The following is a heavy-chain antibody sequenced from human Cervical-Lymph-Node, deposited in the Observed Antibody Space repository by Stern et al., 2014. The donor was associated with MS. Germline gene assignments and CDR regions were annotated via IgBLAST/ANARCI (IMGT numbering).Heavy chain of an antibody. CDR3: AREGRSTVTTAAAY. J-gene: IGHJ4*02. CDR2: INGHTGDT. D-gene: IGHD4-17*01. CDR1: GYTFSAYY. V-gene: IGHV1-2*06. Sequence: QVQLVESGTEVKKPGASVKVSCKASGYTFSAYYVHWVRQAPGQGLEWMGRINGHTGDTNYAQKFQGRVTMDRDPSISKAYLELASLRSDDTAVYYCAREGRSTVTTAAAYWGQGTLVTVSS.